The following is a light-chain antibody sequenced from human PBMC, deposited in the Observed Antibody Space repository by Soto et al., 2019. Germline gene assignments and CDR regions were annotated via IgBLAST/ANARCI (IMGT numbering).Light chain of an antibody. V-gene: IGLV1-40*01. Sequence: QSVLAQPPSVSGAPGQKVTISCTGSSSNIGAGYDLHWYQQLPGTAPKLLLYGNSNRPSGVPDRFSGSKSGTSASLAITGLQAEDEADYYCQSYDSSLSAYVLGTGTKV. CDR2: GNS. CDR1: SSNIGAGYD. J-gene: IGLJ1*01. CDR3: QSYDSSLSAYV.